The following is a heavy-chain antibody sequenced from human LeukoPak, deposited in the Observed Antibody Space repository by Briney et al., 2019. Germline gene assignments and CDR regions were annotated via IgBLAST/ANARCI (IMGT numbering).Heavy chain of an antibody. CDR3: AKDREWFGELPHYFDY. Sequence: PGGSLRLSCAASGFTFSSYGMHWVRQAPGKGLEWVAFIRYDGSNKYYADSVKGRLTISRDNSKNTLYLQMNSLRAEDTAVYYCAKDREWFGELPHYFDYWGQGTLVTVSS. CDR1: GFTFSSYG. J-gene: IGHJ4*02. CDR2: IRYDGSNK. D-gene: IGHD3-10*01. V-gene: IGHV3-30*02.